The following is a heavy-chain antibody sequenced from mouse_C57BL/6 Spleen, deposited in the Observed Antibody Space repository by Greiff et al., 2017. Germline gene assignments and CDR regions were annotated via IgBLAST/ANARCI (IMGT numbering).Heavy chain of an antibody. J-gene: IGHJ3*01. V-gene: IGHV6-3*01. D-gene: IGHD3-2*02. CDR3: TGLWEQLRLRAY. CDR1: GFTFSNYW. Sequence: VQLKESGGGLVQPGGSMKLSCVASGFTFSNYWMNWVRQSPEKGLEWVAQIRLKSDNYATHYAESVKGRFTISRDDSKSSVYLQMNNLRAEDTGIYYCTGLWEQLRLRAYWGQGTLVTVSA. CDR2: IRLKSDNYAT.